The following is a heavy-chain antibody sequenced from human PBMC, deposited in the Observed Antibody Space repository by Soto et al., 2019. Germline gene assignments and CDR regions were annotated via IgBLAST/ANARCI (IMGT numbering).Heavy chain of an antibody. CDR3: ARDLFGGYDYYYYYYYGMDV. CDR2: IYYSGST. D-gene: IGHD5-12*01. V-gene: IGHV4-30-4*01. Sequence: SETLSLTCTVSGGSISSGDYYWSWIRQPPGKGLEWIGYIYYSGSTYYNPSLKSRVTISVDTSKNQFSLKLSSVTAADTAVYYCARDLFGGYDYYYYYYYGMDVWGQRTTVTVSS. CDR1: GGSISSGDYY. J-gene: IGHJ6*02.